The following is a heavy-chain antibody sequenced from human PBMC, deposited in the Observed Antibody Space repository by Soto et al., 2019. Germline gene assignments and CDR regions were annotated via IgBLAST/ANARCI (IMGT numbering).Heavy chain of an antibody. CDR2: IKQDGSEK. D-gene: IGHD3-10*01. J-gene: IGHJ4*02. V-gene: IGHV3-7*01. CDR1: GFTFSSYW. CDR3: ARDLSMGDVLLWFGEPDY. Sequence: GGSLRLSCAASGFTFSSYWMSWVRQAPWKGLEWVANIKQDGSEKYYVDSVKGRFTISRDNAKNSLYLQMNSLRAEDTAVYYCARDLSMGDVLLWFGEPDYWGQGTLVTVSS.